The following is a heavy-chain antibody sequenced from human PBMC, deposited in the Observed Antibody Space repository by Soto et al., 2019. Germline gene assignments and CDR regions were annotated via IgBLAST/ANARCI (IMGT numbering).Heavy chain of an antibody. CDR1: GGSFSGYD. CDR2: INHSGST. J-gene: IGHJ4*02. Sequence: SETLSLTGAVYGGSFSGYDWSRIRQPPGKGLEWIGEINHSGSTNYNPSLKSRVTISVDTSKNQFSLKLSEVTAADTAVNHCARARGRFGGYGYGYYLYWVPGTLVATSS. CDR3: ARARGRFGGYGYGYYLY. D-gene: IGHD5-18*01. V-gene: IGHV4-34*01.